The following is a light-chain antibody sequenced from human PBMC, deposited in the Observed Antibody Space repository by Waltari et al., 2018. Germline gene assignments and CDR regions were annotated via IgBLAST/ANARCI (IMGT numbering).Light chain of an antibody. Sequence: DIVMTQSPLFLSVTPGEPASFSCRSSQSLLYSHGYSYLDWYVQKTGQSPQLLIYLGSNRTSGVPDRFSGSGSGTDFTLKISRVEAEDVGVYYCMQSLETPRTFGQGTKVEIK. J-gene: IGKJ1*01. CDR2: LGS. CDR3: MQSLETPRT. CDR1: QSLLYSHGYSY. V-gene: IGKV2-28*01.